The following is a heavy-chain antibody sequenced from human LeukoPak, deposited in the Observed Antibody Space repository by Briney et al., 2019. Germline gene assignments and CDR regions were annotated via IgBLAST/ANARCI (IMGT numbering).Heavy chain of an antibody. CDR2: ISAYNGNT. V-gene: IGHV1-18*01. Sequence: ASVKVSCKASGYTFTSYAISWVRQAPGQGLEWMGWISAYNGNTNYAQKLQGRVTMTTDTSTSTAYMELRSLRSDDTAVYYCAREGSYYDSSGYDIWGQGTMVTVSS. CDR3: AREGSYYDSSGYDI. CDR1: GYTFTSYA. D-gene: IGHD3-22*01. J-gene: IGHJ3*02.